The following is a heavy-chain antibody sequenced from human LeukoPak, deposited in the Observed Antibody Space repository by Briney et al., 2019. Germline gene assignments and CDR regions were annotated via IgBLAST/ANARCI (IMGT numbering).Heavy chain of an antibody. D-gene: IGHD2-15*01. V-gene: IGHV3-48*03. J-gene: IGHJ4*02. CDR1: GFTFILYE. CDR2: INRSGTTI. CDR3: AARPGYCSGGSCYSGPFDY. Sequence: GGSLRLSCAASGFTFILYEMNWVRQAPGKGLEWLSNINRSGTTIYYADSVKGRFTISRDNAKNSLYLQMNSLRAEDTAVYYCAARPGYCSGGSCYSGPFDYWGQGTLVTVSS.